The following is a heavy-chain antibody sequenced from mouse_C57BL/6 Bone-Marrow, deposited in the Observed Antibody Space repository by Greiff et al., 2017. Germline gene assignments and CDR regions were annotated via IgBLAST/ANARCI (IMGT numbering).Heavy chain of an antibody. CDR2: ISPGDGDT. V-gene: IGHV1-82*01. J-gene: IGHJ4*01. CDR3: ARGGAMDY. Sequence: VQLQQSGPELVKPGASVKISCKASGYAFSSSWMNWVKQRPGKGLEWIGRISPGDGDTNYNGKFKGKATPTADTSSSTAYLQRSSLSSEDSAVYFCARGGAMDYWGQGTSVTVSS. CDR1: GYAFSSSW.